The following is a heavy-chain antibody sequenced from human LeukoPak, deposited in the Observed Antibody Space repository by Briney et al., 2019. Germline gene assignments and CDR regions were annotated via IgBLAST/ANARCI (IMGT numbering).Heavy chain of an antibody. V-gene: IGHV4-61*02. Sequence: SETLSLTCTVSGGSISSGSYYWSWIRQPAGKGLEWIGRTYTSGSTNYNPSLKSRVTTSVDTSKNQFSLKLSSVTAADTAVYYCAREERNVYYYYMDVWGKGTTVTVSS. CDR1: GGSISSGSYY. CDR2: TYTSGST. J-gene: IGHJ6*03. D-gene: IGHD1-1*01. CDR3: AREERNVYYYYMDV.